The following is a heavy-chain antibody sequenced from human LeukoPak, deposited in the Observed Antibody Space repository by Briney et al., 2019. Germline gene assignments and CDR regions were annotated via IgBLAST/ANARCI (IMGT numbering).Heavy chain of an antibody. J-gene: IGHJ4*02. Sequence: GGSLRLSCAASGFTFSTYSMNWVRQAPGKGLEWVSSISSTGSDKYYGDSVKGRFTISRDNTKNSLYLQMNSLRAEDTAVYYCATTLYDSAGFYWGLLASWGQGALVTVSS. D-gene: IGHD3-22*01. CDR1: GFTFSTYS. CDR3: ATTLYDSAGFYWGLLAS. V-gene: IGHV3-21*06. CDR2: ISSTGSDK.